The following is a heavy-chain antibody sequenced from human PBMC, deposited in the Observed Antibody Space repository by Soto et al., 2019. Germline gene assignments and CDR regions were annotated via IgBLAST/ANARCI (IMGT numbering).Heavy chain of an antibody. CDR2: VYYSGSS. D-gene: IGHD6-19*01. CDR1: GGSIDNSTYY. Sequence: SETLSLFCAVSGGSIDNSTYYWGWIRQPPGKGLEWIGTVYYSGSSYYSPSLKSRVTMSVDSSKNHFSLILDSVTAADTAVYYCVSINAGGWYYFDYWGQGILVTVSS. J-gene: IGHJ4*02. V-gene: IGHV4-39*02. CDR3: VSINAGGWYYFDY.